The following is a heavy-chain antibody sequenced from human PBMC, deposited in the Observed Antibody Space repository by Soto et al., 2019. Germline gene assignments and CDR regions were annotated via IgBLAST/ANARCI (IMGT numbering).Heavy chain of an antibody. CDR3: ATDSLRYFDWLSRTYYGMDV. D-gene: IGHD3-9*01. CDR1: GGTFSSYA. V-gene: IGHV1-69*12. Sequence: QVQLVQSGAEVKKPGSSVKVSCKASGGTFSSYAISWVRQAPGQGLEWMGGIIPIFGTANYAQKFQGRGTITADESTSTACLELMSKRSEDTAVDYCATDSLRYFDWLSRTYYGMDVWGQGTTVTVSS. J-gene: IGHJ6*02. CDR2: IIPIFGTA.